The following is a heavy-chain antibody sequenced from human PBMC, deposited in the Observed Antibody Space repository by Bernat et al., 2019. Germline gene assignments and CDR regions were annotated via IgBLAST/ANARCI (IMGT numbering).Heavy chain of an antibody. CDR1: GFPFSNAW. CDR2: VKKKSDGGTT. J-gene: IGHJ3*02. CDR3: TPKFWVGYPDASDI. V-gene: IGHV3-15*01. Sequence: EVQLVESGGGLVKPGGSLRLSCAASGFPFSNAWMTWVRQAPGKGLEWVGLVKKKSDGGTTDYAAPVKGRFTISRDDSKNTLFLQMNSLTTEDTAVYYCTPKFWVGYPDASDIWGQGTMVTVSS. D-gene: IGHD3-16*02.